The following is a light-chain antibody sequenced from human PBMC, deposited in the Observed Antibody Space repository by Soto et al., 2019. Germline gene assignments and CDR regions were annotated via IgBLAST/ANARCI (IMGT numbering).Light chain of an antibody. CDR3: LQHNSYPRT. Sequence: DIQMTQSPSSLSASVGDRVTITCRASQDIGNDVGWYQRKPGKAPKRLIYLTYSLQTGVPSRFSGSGSGTDFSLTISSLQPEDSATYFCLQHNSYPRTFGQGTKVEIK. J-gene: IGKJ1*01. V-gene: IGKV1-17*01. CDR1: QDIGND. CDR2: LTY.